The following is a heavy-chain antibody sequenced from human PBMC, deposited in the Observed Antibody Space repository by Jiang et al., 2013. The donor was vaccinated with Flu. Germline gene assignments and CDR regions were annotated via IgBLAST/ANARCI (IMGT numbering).Heavy chain of an antibody. CDR1: GFTFTNYA. CDR3: AKTNGGVVAEAARHNYGMDV. CDR2: ISADGRGT. J-gene: IGHJ6*02. Sequence: VQLLESGGGLVQPGGSLRLSCAASGFTFTNYAMSWVRQAPGKGLEWVSIISADGRGTFYADSVKGRFTISRDNSKNTLYLQMNSLRAEDTALYYCAKTNGGVVAEAARHNYGMDVWGQGTTVTVSS. D-gene: IGHD2-15*01. V-gene: IGHV3-23*01.